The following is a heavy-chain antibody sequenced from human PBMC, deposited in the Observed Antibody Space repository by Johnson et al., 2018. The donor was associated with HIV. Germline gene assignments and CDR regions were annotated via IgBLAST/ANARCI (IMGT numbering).Heavy chain of an antibody. CDR2: ISYDGSEK. CDR1: GFTFSSYG. CDR3: ARGSRYTYDNDEAYLLHAVDF. Sequence: QVQLVESGGGVVQPGRSLRLSCAASGFTFSSYGMHWVRQAPGKGLEWVAVISYDGSEKYFADSVKVRFTISRDSSKNTLYLQMNSLRAEDTAVYYCARGSRYTYDNDEAYLLHAVDFWGQGTMVTVSS. D-gene: IGHD3-22*01. V-gene: IGHV3-30*03. J-gene: IGHJ3*01.